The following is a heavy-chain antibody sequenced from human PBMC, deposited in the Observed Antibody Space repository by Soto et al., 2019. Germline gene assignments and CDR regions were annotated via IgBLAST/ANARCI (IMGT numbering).Heavy chain of an antibody. CDR2: IYYSRST. Sequence: QLQLQESGPGLAKPSETLSLTCTVSGGSISSSRYYWGWIRQPPGKGLEWIGSIYYSRSTYYNPSLKSRVTISVETSNNQFVLKLSSVTAADTAVYYCASYSNYVWFDPWGQGTLVTVSS. CDR3: ASYSNYVWFDP. CDR1: GGSISSSRYY. J-gene: IGHJ5*02. D-gene: IGHD4-4*01. V-gene: IGHV4-39*01.